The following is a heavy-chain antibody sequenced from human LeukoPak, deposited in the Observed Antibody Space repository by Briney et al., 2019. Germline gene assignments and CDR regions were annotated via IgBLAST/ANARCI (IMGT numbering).Heavy chain of an antibody. J-gene: IGHJ4*02. Sequence: SETLSLTCTVYGGSFNDYYWTWIRQSPGKGLEWVAEIIYSGRTNYNPSLGSRVSLSVDTSKRQFSLKLTSVTAADTAVYYCARVPPYCGGDCYTFDYWGQGTLVTVSS. CDR2: IIYSGRT. D-gene: IGHD2-21*02. CDR3: ARVPPYCGGDCYTFDY. CDR1: GGSFNDYY. V-gene: IGHV4-34*12.